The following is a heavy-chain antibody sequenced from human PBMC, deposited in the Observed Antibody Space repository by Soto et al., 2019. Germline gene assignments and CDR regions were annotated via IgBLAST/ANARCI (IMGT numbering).Heavy chain of an antibody. J-gene: IGHJ4*02. CDR3: ARVRVIRGVIPSHFGL. CDR2: IIPLYATV. CDR1: GGTFNSYG. V-gene: IGHV1-69*06. D-gene: IGHD3-10*01. Sequence: QAHLAQSGAEVKKPGSSVTVSCKASGGTFNSYGISWVRQAPGQGLDWMGVIIPLYATVNYAQKFQGRVSITADKSTSTAYMDLNSLRSDDTAVYYCARVRVIRGVIPSHFGLWGQGTQVTVSS.